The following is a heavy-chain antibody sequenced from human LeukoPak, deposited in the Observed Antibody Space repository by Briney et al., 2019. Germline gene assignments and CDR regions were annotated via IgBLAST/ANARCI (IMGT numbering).Heavy chain of an antibody. D-gene: IGHD2-15*01. Sequence: PGGSLRLSCAASGFTFSSYGMHWVRQAPGKGLEWVAVISYDGSNKYYADSVKGRFTISRDNSKNTLYLQMNSLRAEDTAVYYCAKDERYCSGGSCPFDYWGQGTLVTVSP. CDR3: AKDERYCSGGSCPFDY. J-gene: IGHJ4*02. CDR2: ISYDGSNK. CDR1: GFTFSSYG. V-gene: IGHV3-30*18.